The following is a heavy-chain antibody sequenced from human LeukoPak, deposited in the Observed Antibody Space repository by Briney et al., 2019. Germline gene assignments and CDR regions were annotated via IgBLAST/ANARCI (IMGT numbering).Heavy chain of an antibody. CDR1: GFTFSSYA. J-gene: IGHJ3*02. CDR2: ICGSGGST. D-gene: IGHD3-22*01. V-gene: IGHV3-23*01. CDR3: AKDSNYDSSGYYYHAFDI. Sequence: GGSLRLSCAASGFTFSSYAMSWVRQAPGKGLEWVSAICGSGGSTYYADSVKGRFTISRDNSKNTLYLQMNSLRAEDTAVYYCAKDSNYDSSGYYYHAFDIWGQGTMVTVSS.